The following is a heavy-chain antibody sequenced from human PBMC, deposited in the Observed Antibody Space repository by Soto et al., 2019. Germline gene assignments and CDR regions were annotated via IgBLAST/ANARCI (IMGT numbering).Heavy chain of an antibody. D-gene: IGHD4-4*01. J-gene: IGHJ4*01. CDR3: AREGVTNYTDYYFDL. V-gene: IGHV3-11*06. CDR2: SSNSGTFS. Sequence: GGSLRLSCEGSGFTFSDYYISWIRQAPGKGLEWISYSSNSGTFSRYADSVKGRFSISRDNTKNLLYLQMNSLRAEDTAVYYCAREGVTNYTDYYFDLWGHGALVTVSS. CDR1: GFTFSDYY.